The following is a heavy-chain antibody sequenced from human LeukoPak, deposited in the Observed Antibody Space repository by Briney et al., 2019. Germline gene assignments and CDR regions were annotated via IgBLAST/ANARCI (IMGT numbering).Heavy chain of an antibody. Sequence: GASVNVSCTASGYTFTSYGISWVRQAPGQGLEWMGWISAYNGNTNYAQKLQGRVTMTTDTSTSTAYMELRSLRSDDTAVYYCARDGRYYYDSSGYLDYWGQGTLVTVSS. J-gene: IGHJ4*02. CDR1: GYTFTSYG. D-gene: IGHD3-22*01. CDR2: ISAYNGNT. CDR3: ARDGRYYYDSSGYLDY. V-gene: IGHV1-18*01.